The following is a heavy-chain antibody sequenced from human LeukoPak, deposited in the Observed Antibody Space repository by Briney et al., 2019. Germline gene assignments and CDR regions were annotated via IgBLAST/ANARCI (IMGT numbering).Heavy chain of an antibody. CDR2: INPKSGGT. Sequence: GASVKVSCKASGYAFTAYYIHWVRQAPGQGLEWMGWINPKSGGTNYAQKFRGRVTMTRDTSISTAYMELSRLTSDDTAVSYCARDIDCSGTYKAWFDPWGQGTLVTVSS. CDR3: ARDIDCSGTYKAWFDP. V-gene: IGHV1-2*02. CDR1: GYAFTAYY. D-gene: IGHD3-10*02. J-gene: IGHJ5*02.